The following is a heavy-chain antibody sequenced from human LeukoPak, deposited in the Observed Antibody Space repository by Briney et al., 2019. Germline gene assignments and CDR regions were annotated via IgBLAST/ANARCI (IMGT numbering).Heavy chain of an antibody. CDR2: ISSSGGST. J-gene: IGHJ4*02. D-gene: IGHD3-3*01. CDR3: ARDSRFLEWLCFD. CDR1: GFTLSSYA. Sequence: GGSLRLSCAASGFTLSSYAMSWVRQVPGKGLQRVSGISSSGGSTYYVDSVKGRFTISTDNSKNTLYLQMNSLRAEDTAVYYCARDSRFLEWLCFDWGQGTLVTVSS. V-gene: IGHV3-23*01.